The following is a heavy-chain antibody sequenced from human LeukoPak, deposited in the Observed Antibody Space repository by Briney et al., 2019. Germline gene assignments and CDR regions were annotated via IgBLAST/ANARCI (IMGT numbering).Heavy chain of an antibody. CDR2: IKQDGSEK. V-gene: IGHV3-7*01. CDR3: ASYNYYDSSGYPDY. Sequence: GGSLRLSCAAPGFTFSSYWMSWVRQAPGKGLEWVANIKQDGSEKYYVDSVKGRFTISRDNAKNSLYLQMNSLRAEDTAVYYCASYNYYDSSGYPDYWGQGTLVTVSS. CDR1: GFTFSSYW. J-gene: IGHJ4*02. D-gene: IGHD3-22*01.